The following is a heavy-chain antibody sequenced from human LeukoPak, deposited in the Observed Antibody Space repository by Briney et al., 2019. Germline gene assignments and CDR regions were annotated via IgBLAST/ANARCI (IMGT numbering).Heavy chain of an antibody. Sequence: SETLSLTCTVSGGSISSYYWSWIRQPPGKGLEWIGYIYYSGSTNYNPSLKSRVTISVDTSKNQFSLKLSSVTAADTAVYYCARRDGYKSLFFDYWGQGTLVTVSS. D-gene: IGHD5-24*01. J-gene: IGHJ4*02. CDR1: GGSISSYY. CDR3: ARRDGYKSLFFDY. V-gene: IGHV4-59*01. CDR2: IYYSGST.